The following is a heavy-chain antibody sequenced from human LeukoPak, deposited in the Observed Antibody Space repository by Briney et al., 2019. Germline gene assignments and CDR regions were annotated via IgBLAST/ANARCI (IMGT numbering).Heavy chain of an antibody. J-gene: IGHJ4*02. V-gene: IGHV1-8*01. CDR2: MNPNSGNT. D-gene: IGHD3-3*01. CDR3: ARGNPSIGRFLEWLPNPDY. Sequence: ASVKVFCKASGYTFTSYDINWVRQATGQGLEWMGWMNPNSGNTGYAQKFQGRVTMTRNTSISTAYMELSSLTSEDTAVYYCARGNPSIGRFLEWLPNPDYWGQGTLVTVSS. CDR1: GYTFTSYD.